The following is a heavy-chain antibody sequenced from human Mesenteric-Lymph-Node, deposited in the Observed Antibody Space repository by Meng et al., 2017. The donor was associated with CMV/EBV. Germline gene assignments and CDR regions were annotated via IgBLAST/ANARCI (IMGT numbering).Heavy chain of an antibody. Sequence: SHAWMSWVRQATGKGMEWVGRIKSKTDGGTTDYAAPVKGRFTISRDDSKNTLYLQMNSLKTEDTAVYYCTTEAQYYDFWSGRNWFDPWGQGTLVTVSS. J-gene: IGHJ5*02. CDR2: IKSKTDGGTT. V-gene: IGHV3-15*01. CDR3: TTEAQYYDFWSGRNWFDP. CDR1: SHAW. D-gene: IGHD3-3*01.